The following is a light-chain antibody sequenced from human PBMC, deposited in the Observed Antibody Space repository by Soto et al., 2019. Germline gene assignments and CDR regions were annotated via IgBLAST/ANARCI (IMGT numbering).Light chain of an antibody. Sequence: EIVMTQSPAILSVSPGERATVSCRANQSISSNLAWYQQKPGQAPRLLIYGAATRATGIPARFSGSGSGTDFTLTINSLQSEDFAVYYCQQYNNWPRTFAQGTKVDIK. J-gene: IGKJ1*01. CDR3: QQYNNWPRT. CDR2: GAA. V-gene: IGKV3-15*01. CDR1: QSISSN.